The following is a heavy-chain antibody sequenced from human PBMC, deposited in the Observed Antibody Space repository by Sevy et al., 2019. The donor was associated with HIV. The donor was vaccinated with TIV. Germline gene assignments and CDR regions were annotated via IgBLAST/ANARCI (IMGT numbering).Heavy chain of an antibody. CDR1: GFTFSNAW. Sequence: GGSLRLSCAASGFTFSNAWMSWVRQAPGKGLEWVGRIKRKTDGGTTDYAAPVKGRFTISREDSKNTLYLKMNRLKTEDTAIYCCTARSKERGLSALLDYWGQLTLVTVSS. J-gene: IGHJ4*02. CDR2: IKRKTDGGTT. D-gene: IGHD1-1*01. CDR3: TARSKERGLSALLDY. V-gene: IGHV3-15*01.